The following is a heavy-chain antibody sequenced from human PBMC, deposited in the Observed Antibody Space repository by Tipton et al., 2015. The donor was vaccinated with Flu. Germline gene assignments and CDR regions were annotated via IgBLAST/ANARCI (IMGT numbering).Heavy chain of an antibody. CDR1: SGSVSSRNW. CDR3: ARRDYSNYASDPKSWFDP. J-gene: IGHJ5*02. V-gene: IGHV4-4*02. CDR2: VYHDGTT. D-gene: IGHD4-11*01. Sequence: TLSLTCTVSSGSVSSRNWWTWVRQAPGKGPEWIAKVYHDGTTGYSPSLRSRVTISIDTSKNQFSLNMRSVTAADMAVYYCARRDYSNYASDPKSWFDPWGQGTLVAVSS.